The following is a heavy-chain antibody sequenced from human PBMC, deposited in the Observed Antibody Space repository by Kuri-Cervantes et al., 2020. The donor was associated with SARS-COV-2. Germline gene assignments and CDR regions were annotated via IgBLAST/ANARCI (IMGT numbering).Heavy chain of an antibody. V-gene: IGHV1-2*02. CDR1: GYTLTELS. CDR3: ARVRGGSYYGPFDY. Sequence: ASVKVSCKVSGYTLTELSMHWVRQAPGQGLEWMGWINPNSGGTNYAQKFQGRVNMTRDTSISTAYMEVSRLRSDDTAVYYCARVRGGSYYGPFDYWGQGTLVTVSS. D-gene: IGHD1-26*01. CDR2: INPNSGGT. J-gene: IGHJ4*02.